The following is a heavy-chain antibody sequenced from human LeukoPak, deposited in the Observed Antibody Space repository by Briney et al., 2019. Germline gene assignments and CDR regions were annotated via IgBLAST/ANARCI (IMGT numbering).Heavy chain of an antibody. CDR3: ARGDTGLYPFDP. CDR1: GGSFSGYY. J-gene: IGHJ5*02. CDR2: INHSGST. D-gene: IGHD3-3*01. V-gene: IGHV4-34*01. Sequence: SETLSLTCAVYGGSFSGYYWSWIRQPPGKGLEWIGEINHSGSTNYNPSLKSRVTISVDTSKNQFSLKLSSVTAADTAVYYCARGDTGLYPFDPWGQGTLVTVSS.